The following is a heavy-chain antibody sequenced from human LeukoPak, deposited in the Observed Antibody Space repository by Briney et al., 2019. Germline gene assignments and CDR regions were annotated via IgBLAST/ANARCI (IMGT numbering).Heavy chain of an antibody. J-gene: IGHJ4*02. D-gene: IGHD1-26*01. CDR2: IKEDGSEI. CDR3: ARDLSLSGSHLDY. V-gene: IGHV3-7*01. Sequence: GGSLRLSCAASAFTFSNYWMSWVRQAPGKGLEWVANIKEDGSEINYVDSVKGRFTISRDNAENSLYLQMNSLRAEDTAVYYCARDLSLSGSHLDYWGQGTLVTVSS. CDR1: AFTFSNYW.